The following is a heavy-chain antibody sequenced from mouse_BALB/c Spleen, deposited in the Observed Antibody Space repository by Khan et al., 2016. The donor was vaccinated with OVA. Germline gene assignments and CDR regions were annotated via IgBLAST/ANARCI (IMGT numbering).Heavy chain of an antibody. CDR1: GFNIKDYY. CDR2: IDPENGNT. J-gene: IGHJ3*01. D-gene: IGHD2-3*01. Sequence: EVQLQESGAELVRPGALVKLSCKASGFNIKDYYIHWVKQRPEQGLEWIGWIDPENGNTIYDPKFLGKASITADTSSNTAYLQLSSLTSEDTAVYYYSRNGYSPWLTYWGQGTLVTVSA. CDR3: SRNGYSPWLTY. V-gene: IGHV14-1*02.